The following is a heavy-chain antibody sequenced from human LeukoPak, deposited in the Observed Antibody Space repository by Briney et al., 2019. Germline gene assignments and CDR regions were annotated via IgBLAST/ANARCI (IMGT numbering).Heavy chain of an antibody. CDR2: IYYSGST. D-gene: IGHD3-22*01. Sequence: PSETLSLTCTVSGGSISSSSYYWGWIRQPPGKGLEWIGSIYYSGSTYYNPSLKSRVTISVDTSKNQFSLKLSSVTAADTAVYYCASYDSSGYYFVYWGQGTLVTVSS. V-gene: IGHV4-39*01. CDR3: ASYDSSGYYFVY. CDR1: GGSISSSSYY. J-gene: IGHJ4*02.